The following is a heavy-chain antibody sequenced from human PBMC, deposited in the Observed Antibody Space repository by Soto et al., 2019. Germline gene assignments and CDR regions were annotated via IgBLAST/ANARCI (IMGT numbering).Heavy chain of an antibody. D-gene: IGHD2-2*01. CDR2: INSDGSST. CDR3: ARQNDIVVVPAPDY. J-gene: IGHJ4*02. V-gene: IGHV3-74*01. CDR1: GFTFSSYW. Sequence: PGGSLRLSCAASGFTFSSYWMHWVRQAPGKGLVWVSRINSDGSSTSYADSVKGRFTISRDNAKNTLYLQMNSLRAEDTAVYYCARQNDIVVVPAPDYWGQGTLVTVSS.